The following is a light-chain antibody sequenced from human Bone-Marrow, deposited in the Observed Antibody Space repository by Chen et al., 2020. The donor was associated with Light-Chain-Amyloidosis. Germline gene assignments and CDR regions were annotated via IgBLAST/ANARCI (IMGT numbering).Light chain of an antibody. CDR2: DDS. CDR3: QSADSSGTYEVI. J-gene: IGLJ2*01. CDR1: NIGRKG. V-gene: IGLV3-21*02. Sequence: SYVVTQPPSVSEAPGQTATITCGGNNIGRKGVHWYQQKPGQAPVLVVYDDSDRPSGIPERFSGSNSGTTATLTISGVQAEDEADYHCQSADSSGTYEVIFGGGTKLTVL.